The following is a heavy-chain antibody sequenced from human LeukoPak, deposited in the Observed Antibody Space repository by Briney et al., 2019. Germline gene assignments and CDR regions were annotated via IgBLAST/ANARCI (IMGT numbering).Heavy chain of an antibody. V-gene: IGHV1-2*02. CDR1: GYTFIGYY. CDR3: ARSVTGTGGLDY. Sequence: ASVKVSCKASGYTFIGYYMYWVRQAPGQGLEWMGWINPHSGDTRYAQTFQGRVTMTRDTSINTAYMELSSLRSDDTAVYFCARSVTGTGGLDYWGQGTLVTVSS. CDR2: INPHSGDT. J-gene: IGHJ4*02. D-gene: IGHD6-19*01.